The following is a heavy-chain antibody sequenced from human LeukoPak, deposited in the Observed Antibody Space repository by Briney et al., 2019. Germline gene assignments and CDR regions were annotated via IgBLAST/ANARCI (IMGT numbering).Heavy chain of an antibody. D-gene: IGHD3-22*01. J-gene: IGHJ4*02. V-gene: IGHV1-2*02. Sequence: GASVKVSCKASGYAFTGYYMHWVQQAPGQGLEWMGWINPNSGGTNYAQKFQGRVTMTRDTSISTAYMELSRLRSDDTAVYYCARSMIVVVKIFDYWGQGTLVTVTS. CDR2: INPNSGGT. CDR1: GYAFTGYY. CDR3: ARSMIVVVKIFDY.